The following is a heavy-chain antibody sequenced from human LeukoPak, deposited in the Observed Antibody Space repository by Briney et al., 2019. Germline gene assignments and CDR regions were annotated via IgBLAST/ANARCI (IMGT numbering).Heavy chain of an antibody. D-gene: IGHD3-22*01. CDR3: AKGSSGYFVDL. Sequence: PGGSLRLSCAASGFIFNNYGLIWVRQAPGKGLEWVSAISNDGGGTNYADFVKGRFTISRDNSKNTLFLQMNSLRAEVTALYYCAKGSSGYFVDLWGQGTLVTVSS. J-gene: IGHJ5*02. CDR2: ISNDGGGT. V-gene: IGHV3-23*01. CDR1: GFIFNNYG.